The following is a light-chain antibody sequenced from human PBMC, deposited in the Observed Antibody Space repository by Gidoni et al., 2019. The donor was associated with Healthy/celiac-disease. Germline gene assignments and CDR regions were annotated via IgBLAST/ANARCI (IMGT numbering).Light chain of an antibody. Sequence: QSALTQPASVSGSPGQSLTISCTGTSSDVGSYNLVSWYQQHPGKAPKLMIYEGSKRPSGVSNRFSGSKSGNTVSLTISGLQAEDEADYYCCSYAGSSTPSFGGGTKLTVL. CDR2: EGS. J-gene: IGLJ3*02. V-gene: IGLV2-23*01. CDR1: SSDVGSYNL. CDR3: CSYAGSSTPS.